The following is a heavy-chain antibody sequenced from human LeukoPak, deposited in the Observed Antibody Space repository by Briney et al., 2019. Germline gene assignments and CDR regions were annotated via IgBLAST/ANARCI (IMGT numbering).Heavy chain of an antibody. CDR1: GYTFTGYY. D-gene: IGHD3-22*01. Sequence: ASVKVSCKASGYTFTGYYIHWVRQAPGQGLEWMGIINPSGGSTTYAQKFQGRVTMTRDMSTSTVYMELSSLRSEDTAVFYCARDHYYDSSGYDYWGQGTLVTVSS. V-gene: IGHV1-46*01. J-gene: IGHJ4*02. CDR3: ARDHYYDSSGYDY. CDR2: INPSGGST.